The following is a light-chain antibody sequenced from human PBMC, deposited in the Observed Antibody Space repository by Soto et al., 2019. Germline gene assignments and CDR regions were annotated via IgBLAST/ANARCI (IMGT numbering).Light chain of an antibody. CDR1: QSVSSN. CDR3: QQYKNWPWT. Sequence: EIVLTQSPGTLSLSPGERATLSCRASQSVSSNLAWYQHKAGQAPRLLIYGASTRATGIPARFSGSGSGTEFSLTISSLQSEDFAVYYCQQYKNWPWTFGQGTKVDIK. J-gene: IGKJ1*01. V-gene: IGKV3-15*01. CDR2: GAS.